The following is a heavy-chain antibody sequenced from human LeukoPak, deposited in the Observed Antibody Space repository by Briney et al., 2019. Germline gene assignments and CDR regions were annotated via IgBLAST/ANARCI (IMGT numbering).Heavy chain of an antibody. CDR3: ARGMKYSTGWYYMDV. J-gene: IGHJ6*03. Sequence: GGSLRLSRAASGFSVSSNYMNWVRQAPGKGLAWVSVIYSGGSTYYADSVKGRFTISRDNSKNTLYLQMNSLRAEDTAVYYCARGMKYSTGWYYMDVWGKGTTVTISS. CDR2: IYSGGST. D-gene: IGHD6-19*01. CDR1: GFSVSSNY. V-gene: IGHV3-53*01.